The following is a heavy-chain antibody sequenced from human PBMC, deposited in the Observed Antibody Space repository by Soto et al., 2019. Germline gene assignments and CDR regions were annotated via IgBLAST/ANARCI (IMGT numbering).Heavy chain of an antibody. Sequence: SETLSLTCTLSGASITYGGYSWRWIRQPPGKDLEWLGYISHLESTFYNPSFQSRLTLSIDRSKNQFSLKLASMTAADTAVYYCARGGGYDAFDYWGQGTLVTVSS. J-gene: IGHJ4*02. CDR2: ISHLEST. CDR1: GASITYGGYS. D-gene: IGHD5-12*01. V-gene: IGHV4-30-2*01. CDR3: ARGGGYDAFDY.